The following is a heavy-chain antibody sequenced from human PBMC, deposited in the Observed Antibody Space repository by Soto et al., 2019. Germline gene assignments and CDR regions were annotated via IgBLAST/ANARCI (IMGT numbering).Heavy chain of an antibody. CDR1: GFTLSSHG. J-gene: IGHJ4*02. CDR3: VKEFGVAGSSYESFFDY. V-gene: IGHV3-30*18. CDR2: VSYDGGTK. D-gene: IGHD5-18*01. Sequence: QVQLVESGGGVVQPGGSLRLSCAASGFTLSSHGMQWVRQAPGKGLEWVAVVSYDGGTKYYADSVKGRFTISRDNSKNTLYLQMKSLRAEDTAVYYCVKEFGVAGSSYESFFDYWGQGTLVTVSS.